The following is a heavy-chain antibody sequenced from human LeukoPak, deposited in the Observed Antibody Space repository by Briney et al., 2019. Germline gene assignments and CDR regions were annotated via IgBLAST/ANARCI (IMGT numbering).Heavy chain of an antibody. Sequence: GGSLRLSCAASGFTFSSYWMHWVRQAPGKGLVCVSRINGDGSSTSYADSVKGRFTISRDNAKNTMYLQMNSLRAEDTAVYYCARAPLNYYDSSVYYGMDVWGQGTTVTVSS. V-gene: IGHV3-74*01. CDR1: GFTFSSYW. J-gene: IGHJ6*02. D-gene: IGHD3-22*01. CDR2: INGDGSST. CDR3: ARAPLNYYDSSVYYGMDV.